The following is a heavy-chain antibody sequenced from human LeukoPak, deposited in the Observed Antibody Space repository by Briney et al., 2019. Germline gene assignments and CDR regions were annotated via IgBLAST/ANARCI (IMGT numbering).Heavy chain of an antibody. CDR3: ARRYYDFWSGYYTGHYGMDV. V-gene: IGHV4-39*01. J-gene: IGHJ6*02. CDR2: IYYSGST. D-gene: IGHD3-3*01. Sequence: SETLSLTCTVSGGSISSSSYYWGWIRQPPGKRLEWIGSIYYSGSTYYNPSLKSRVTISVDTSKNQFSLKLSSVTAADTAVYYCARRYYDFWSGYYTGHYGMDVWGQGTTVTVSS. CDR1: GGSISSSSYY.